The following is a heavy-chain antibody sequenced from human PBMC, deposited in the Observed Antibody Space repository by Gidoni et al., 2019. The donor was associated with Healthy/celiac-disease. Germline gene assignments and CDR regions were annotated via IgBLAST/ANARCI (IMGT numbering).Heavy chain of an antibody. CDR3: ARGTLVGGAYYGGGAIVVVPTAKYGMDV. CDR2: IIPIFGKP. Sequence: QVQLVQSGAEVKKPGSSVKVSCKDSGGTFSNCAISWVRQSPGQGLEWMGGIIPIFGKPNYAHKVQGRVTVTAVKSTSTAYMELSSLRSEDTAVYYCARGTLVGGAYYGGGAIVVVPTAKYGMDVWGQGTTVTVSS. J-gene: IGHJ6*02. CDR1: GGTFSNCA. D-gene: IGHD2-2*01. V-gene: IGHV1-69*06.